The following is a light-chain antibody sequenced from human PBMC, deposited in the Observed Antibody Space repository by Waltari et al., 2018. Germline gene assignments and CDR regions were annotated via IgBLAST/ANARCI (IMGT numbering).Light chain of an antibody. CDR1: QSVDSN. V-gene: IGKV3-15*01. CDR3: QQYYNWPYT. CDR2: GAS. J-gene: IGKJ2*01. Sequence: EIVMTQSPATLSVSPGERATLSCRASQSVDSNLAWYQQKPGQPPRHLLYGASTRATGVPARFIGSGSGTEFTLTISSLQSADFAVYYCQQYYNWPYTFGQGTKLEIK.